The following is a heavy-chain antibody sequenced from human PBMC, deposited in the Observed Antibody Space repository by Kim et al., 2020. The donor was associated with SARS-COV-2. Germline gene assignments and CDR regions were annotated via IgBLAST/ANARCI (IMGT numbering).Heavy chain of an antibody. Sequence: SETLSLTCTVSGGSISSGGYYWSWIRQHPGKGLEWIGYIYYSGSTYYNPSLKSRVTISVDTSKNQFSLKLSSVTAADTAVYYCARVLTSSGWYPFDYWGQGTLVTVSS. CDR3: ARVLTSSGWYPFDY. CDR1: GGSISSGGYY. V-gene: IGHV4-31*03. J-gene: IGHJ4*02. D-gene: IGHD6-19*01. CDR2: IYYSGST.